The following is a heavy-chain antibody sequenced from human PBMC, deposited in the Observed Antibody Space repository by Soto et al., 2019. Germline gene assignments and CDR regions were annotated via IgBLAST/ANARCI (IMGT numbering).Heavy chain of an antibody. Sequence: PSETLSLTCAVYGGSFSGYYWGWVRQPPGKGLEWIGEINHSGSTNYNPSLKSRVTISVDTSKNQFSLKLSSVTAADTAVYYCARGGSKWLRFYYFDYWGQGTLVTVSS. CDR2: INHSGST. J-gene: IGHJ4*02. CDR1: GGSFSGYY. CDR3: ARGGSKWLRFYYFDY. D-gene: IGHD5-12*01. V-gene: IGHV4-34*01.